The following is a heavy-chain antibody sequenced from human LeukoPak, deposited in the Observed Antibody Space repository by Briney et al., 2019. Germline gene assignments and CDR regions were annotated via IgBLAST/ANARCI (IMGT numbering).Heavy chain of an antibody. V-gene: IGHV3-30*03. J-gene: IGHJ6*03. D-gene: IGHD3-9*01. CDR3: ARGTADYDILTGYYNFHYYYYMDV. Sequence: PGGSLRLSCAASGFTFSSYSMNWVRQAPGKGLEWVAVISYDRSNKNYADSVKGRFTISRDNSKNTLYLQMNSLRAEDTAVYYCARGTADYDILTGYYNFHYYYYMDVWGKGTTVTVSS. CDR1: GFTFSSYS. CDR2: ISYDRSNK.